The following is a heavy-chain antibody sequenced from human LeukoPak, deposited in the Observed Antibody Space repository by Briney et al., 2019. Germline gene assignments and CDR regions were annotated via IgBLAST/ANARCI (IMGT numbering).Heavy chain of an antibody. J-gene: IGHJ6*02. D-gene: IGHD1-26*01. CDR3: ATGATRSRYYYYGMDV. Sequence: GGSLRLSCAASGFTFSSYAMSWVRQAPGKGLEWVSAISTSGSTTYYADSVRGRFTISRDNSKNTLCLQMNSLRVEDTAVYYCATGATRSRYYYYGMDVWGQGTTVTVSS. CDR2: ISTSGSTT. CDR1: GFTFSSYA. V-gene: IGHV3-23*01.